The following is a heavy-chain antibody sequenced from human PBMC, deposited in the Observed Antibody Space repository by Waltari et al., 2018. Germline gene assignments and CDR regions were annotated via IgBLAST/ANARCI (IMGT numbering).Heavy chain of an antibody. V-gene: IGHV4-4*07. CDR2: IYTSGST. D-gene: IGHD2-2*01. CDR1: GGSISSYY. Sequence: QVQLQESGPGLVKPSETLSLTCTVSGGSISSYYWSWIRQPAGDGLEWIGRIYTSGSTNYNPSLKSRVTMSVDTSKNQFSLKLSSVTAADTAVYYCARVRCSSTSCYDYYYYYMDVWGKGTTVTISS. J-gene: IGHJ6*03. CDR3: ARVRCSSTSCYDYYYYYMDV.